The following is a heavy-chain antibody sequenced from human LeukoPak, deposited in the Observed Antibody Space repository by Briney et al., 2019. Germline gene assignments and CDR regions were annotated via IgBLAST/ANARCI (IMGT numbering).Heavy chain of an antibody. CDR1: GYTFTSYG. J-gene: IGHJ5*02. CDR2: INPSGGST. V-gene: IGHV1-46*01. D-gene: IGHD3-10*01. Sequence: ASVKVSCKASGYTFTSYGISWVRQAPGQGLEWMGIINPSGGSTSYAQKFQGRVTMTRDTSTSTVYMELSSLRSEDTAVYYCARDENYGSGSYFWFDPWGQGTLVTVSS. CDR3: ARDENYGSGSYFWFDP.